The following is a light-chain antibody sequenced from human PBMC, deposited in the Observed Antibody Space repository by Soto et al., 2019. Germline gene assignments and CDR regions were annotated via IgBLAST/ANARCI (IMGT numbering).Light chain of an antibody. Sequence: DIQMTQSPSSLSASVGERVTITCQASQDISNYLNWYQQKPGKAPKLLIYDASNLETGVPSRFSGSGSGTDFTFTISSLQPEDIATYYCQQYDNLPLTFGGVTKVEIK. CDR3: QQYDNLPLT. CDR1: QDISNY. V-gene: IGKV1-33*01. CDR2: DAS. J-gene: IGKJ4*01.